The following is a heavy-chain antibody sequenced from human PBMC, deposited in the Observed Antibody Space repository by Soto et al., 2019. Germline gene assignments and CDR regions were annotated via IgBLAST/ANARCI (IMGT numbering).Heavy chain of an antibody. D-gene: IGHD6-6*01. CDR2: IYYSGST. V-gene: IGHV4-59*01. CDR3: ARVGEYSSSSRGDYYYYMDV. J-gene: IGHJ6*03. CDR1: GGSISSYY. Sequence: SETLSLTCTVSGGSISSYYWSWIRQPPGKGLEWIGYIYYSGSTNYNPSLKSRVTISVDTSKNQFSLKLSSVTAADTAVYYCARVGEYSSSSRGDYYYYMDVWGKGTTVTVSS.